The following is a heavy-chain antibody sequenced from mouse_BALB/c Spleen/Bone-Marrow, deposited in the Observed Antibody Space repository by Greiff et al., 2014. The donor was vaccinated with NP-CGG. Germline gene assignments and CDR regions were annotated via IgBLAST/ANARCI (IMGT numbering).Heavy chain of an antibody. D-gene: IGHD2-3*01. Sequence: LEESGAELVRPGTSVKVSCKASGYAFTDYLMEWLKQRPGQGLEWIGVINPGSGCTNQNEKFKDKATLTADTSSNTAYMQLSSLTSDDSAVYFCARYDGSLDYWGQGTTLTVSS. CDR2: INPGSGCT. J-gene: IGHJ2*01. CDR1: GYAFTDYL. V-gene: IGHV1-54*01. CDR3: ARYDGSLDY.